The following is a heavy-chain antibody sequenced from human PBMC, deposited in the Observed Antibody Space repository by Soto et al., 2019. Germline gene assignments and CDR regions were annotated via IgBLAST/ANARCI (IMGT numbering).Heavy chain of an antibody. CDR3: ARVERGTATTVVDACDI. CDR1: GGSVSSGRYY. Sequence: QVQLQQWGAGLLKPSETLSLTCTVYGGSVSSGRYYWSWIRRPPGMGLEWIGEMSHSGGTHSNPSLKSRVTISVDTSKNQFSLKMSSVTAADTALYYCARVERGTATTVVDACDIWGPGTMVTVSS. CDR2: MSHSGGT. V-gene: IGHV4-34*01. D-gene: IGHD1-1*01. J-gene: IGHJ3*02.